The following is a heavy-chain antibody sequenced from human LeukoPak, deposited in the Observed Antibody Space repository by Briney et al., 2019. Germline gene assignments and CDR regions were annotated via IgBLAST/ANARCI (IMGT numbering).Heavy chain of an antibody. D-gene: IGHD3-10*01. V-gene: IGHV1-3*01. CDR1: GYTFTSYA. CDR2: INAGNGNT. Sequence: ASVKVSCKASGYTFTSYAMHWVRQAPGQRLEWVGWINAGNGNTKYSQKFQGRVTITRDTSASTAYMELSSLRSEDTAVYYCARPILWFGDGDAFDIWGQGTMVTVSS. J-gene: IGHJ3*02. CDR3: ARPILWFGDGDAFDI.